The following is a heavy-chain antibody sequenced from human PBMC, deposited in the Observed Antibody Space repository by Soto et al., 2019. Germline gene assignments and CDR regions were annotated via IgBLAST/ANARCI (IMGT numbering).Heavy chain of an antibody. CDR2: IYNAGSA. D-gene: IGHD6-13*01. J-gene: IGHJ4*02. CDR3: ARIAAAGTNFDY. V-gene: IGHV3-66*01. Sequence: SGGSLRLSCAASGFTVSSYYMSWVRQAPGKGLEWVSVIYNAGSADFADSVKGRFTISRDKSKNQFSLKLSSVTAADTAVYYCARIAAAGTNFDYWGQGTLVTVSS. CDR1: GFTVSSYY.